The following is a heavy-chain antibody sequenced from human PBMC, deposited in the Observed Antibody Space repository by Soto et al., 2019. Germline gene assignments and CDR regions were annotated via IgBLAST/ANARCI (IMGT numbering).Heavy chain of an antibody. CDR1: GGSLTSYY. CDR2: THYSGST. V-gene: IGHV4-59*01. Sequence: SETLSLTCTVSGGSLTSYYWSWIRQSPGKGLEWIGYTHYSGSTNHNPSLKSRVTISVDPSKNQFSLKLSSVTAADTAVYYCAMGSVTIFGVVNGFDPWGQGTLVTVSS. J-gene: IGHJ5*02. D-gene: IGHD3-3*01. CDR3: AMGSVTIFGVVNGFDP.